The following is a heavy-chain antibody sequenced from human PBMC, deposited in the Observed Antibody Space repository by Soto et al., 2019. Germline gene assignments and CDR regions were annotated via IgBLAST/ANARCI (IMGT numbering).Heavy chain of an antibody. Sequence: EVQLLESGGGLVQPGGSLRLSCAASGFTFSVFVMIWVRQAPGKGLELVSTISGRGENTYYADSVKGRFTISRDNSKNTLNLQMNSLRGEDTAVYYCAKDRGTGDYGVNAVDIWGQGTRVTVAS. D-gene: IGHD7-27*01. V-gene: IGHV3-23*01. CDR1: GFTFSVFV. J-gene: IGHJ3*02. CDR3: AKDRGTGDYGVNAVDI. CDR2: ISGRGENT.